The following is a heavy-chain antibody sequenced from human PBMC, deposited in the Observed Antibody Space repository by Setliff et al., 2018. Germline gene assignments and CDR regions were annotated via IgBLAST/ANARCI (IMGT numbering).Heavy chain of an antibody. CDR2: IYYSGST. D-gene: IGHD3-3*01. CDR3: ARDKPEGYNFWSGYLGGGLMDV. Sequence: KPSETLSLTCTVSGGSISSSSYYWGWIRQPPGKGLEWIGRIYYSGSTYYNPSLKSRVTISVDTSKNQFSLKLSSVTAADTAVYYCARDKPEGYNFWSGYLGGGLMDVWGQGTTVTVSS. J-gene: IGHJ6*02. CDR1: GGSISSSSYY. V-gene: IGHV4-39*07.